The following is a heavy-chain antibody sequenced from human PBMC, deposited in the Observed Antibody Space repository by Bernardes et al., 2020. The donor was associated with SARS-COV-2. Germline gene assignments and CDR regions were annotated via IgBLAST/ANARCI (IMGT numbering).Heavy chain of an antibody. Sequence: LRLSCAAAGFTFSKYVMHWVRQAPGKGLEWVAVIWFDGSEKYYADSVRGRFTISRDNSKNTLFLQMNSLRPEDTAVYYCARDRWVATAIPIRNWFDPWGQGTLVSVSS. V-gene: IGHV3-33*01. CDR1: GFTFSKYV. J-gene: IGHJ5*02. CDR3: ARDRWVATAIPIRNWFDP. D-gene: IGHD2-21*02. CDR2: IWFDGSEK.